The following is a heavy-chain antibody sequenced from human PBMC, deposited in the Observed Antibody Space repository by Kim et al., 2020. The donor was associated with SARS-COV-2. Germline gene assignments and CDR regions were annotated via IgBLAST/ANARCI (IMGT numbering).Heavy chain of an antibody. Sequence: GESLKISCKGSGYSFTSYWIGWVRQMPGKGLEWMGIIYPGDSDTRYSPSFQGQVTISADKSISTAYLQWSSLKASDTAMYYCARHGLGPVSKVGATIPFDYGGQGTLVTVSS. CDR3: ARHGLGPVSKVGATIPFDY. CDR1: GYSFTSYW. J-gene: IGHJ4*02. CDR2: IYPGDSDT. D-gene: IGHD1-26*01. V-gene: IGHV5-51*01.